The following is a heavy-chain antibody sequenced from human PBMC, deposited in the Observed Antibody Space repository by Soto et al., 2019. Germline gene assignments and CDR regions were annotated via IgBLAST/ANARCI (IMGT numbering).Heavy chain of an antibody. CDR3: ARDLSGSLPLDY. D-gene: IGHD1-26*01. CDR2: ISAYNGNT. V-gene: IGHV1-18*01. J-gene: IGHJ4*02. CDR1: GYTFTSYG. Sequence: ASVKVSCKASGYTFTSYGISWVRQAPGQGLEWMGWISAYNGNTNYAQKLQGRVAMTTDTSTSTAYMELRSLRSDDTAVYYCARDLSGSLPLDYWGQGPLVTVSS.